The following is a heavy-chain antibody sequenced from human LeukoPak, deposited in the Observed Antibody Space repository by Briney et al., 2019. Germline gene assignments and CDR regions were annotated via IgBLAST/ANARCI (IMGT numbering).Heavy chain of an antibody. CDR1: GFTVSSNY. D-gene: IGHD6-13*01. V-gene: IGHV3-53*01. J-gene: IGHJ4*02. CDR2: IYSGGSA. Sequence: GGSLRLSCAASGFTVSSNYMSWVRQAPGKGLEWVSVIYSGGSAYYADSVKGRFSISRDNSKNTLYLQMNSLRAEDTAVYYCARNSPYSSSRPPRLGPLDYWGQGTLVTVSS. CDR3: ARNSPYSSSRPPRLGPLDY.